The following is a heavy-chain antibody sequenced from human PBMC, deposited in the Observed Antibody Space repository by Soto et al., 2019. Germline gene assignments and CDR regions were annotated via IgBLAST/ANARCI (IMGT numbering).Heavy chain of an antibody. Sequence: PSETLSLTCTVSGGSISGHYWIWIRHPPGEGMEWIGYIFYSGSTTYNNNPSLKSRVTMSVDTSKNQFSLRLSSVTAADTAIYYCATRITVFGLLIPPFDPWGQGTQVTVSS. CDR3: ATRITVFGLLIPPFDP. J-gene: IGHJ5*02. CDR1: GGSISGHY. D-gene: IGHD3-3*01. CDR2: IFYSGSTTY. V-gene: IGHV4-59*11.